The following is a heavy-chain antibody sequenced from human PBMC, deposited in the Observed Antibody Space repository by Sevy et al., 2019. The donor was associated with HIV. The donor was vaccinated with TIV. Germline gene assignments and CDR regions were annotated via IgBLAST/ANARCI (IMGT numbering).Heavy chain of an antibody. J-gene: IGHJ4*01. CDR2: INPDGGST. V-gene: IGHV1-46*01. Sequence: ASVKVSCKASGYTFRKYYIHWVRQAPGHGLEWMGVINPDGGSTTYAEKFLDRDTMTSDTSTNTVYMELSSLRSEDTAFYYCVRFSGGFPVSAVDFWGQGTLVTVSS. CDR3: VRFSGGFPVSAVDF. CDR1: GYTFRKYY. D-gene: IGHD1-26*01.